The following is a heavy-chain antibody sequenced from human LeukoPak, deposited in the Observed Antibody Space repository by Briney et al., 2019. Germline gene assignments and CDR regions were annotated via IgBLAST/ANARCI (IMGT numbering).Heavy chain of an antibody. CDR1: GYTFTYYG. CDR2: ISAYNGDT. CDR3: ARDGRFGELFDY. J-gene: IGHJ4*02. D-gene: IGHD3-10*01. Sequence: ASVKVSCEASGYTFTYYGVSWVRQAPGQGLGWMGWISAYNGDTNHAQKLQGRVTLTTDTSTSTAYMELRSLRSDDTAVYYCARDGRFGELFDYWGQGTLVTVSS. V-gene: IGHV1-18*01.